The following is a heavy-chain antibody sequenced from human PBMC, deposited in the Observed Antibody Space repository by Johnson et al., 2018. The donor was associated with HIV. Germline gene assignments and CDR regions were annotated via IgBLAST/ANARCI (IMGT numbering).Heavy chain of an antibody. V-gene: IGHV3-23*04. D-gene: IGHD6-13*01. CDR2: ISGSGGST. Sequence: EVQLVESGGGLVQPGGSLRLSCAASGFTFSSYAMSWVRQAPGKGLEWVSAISGSGGSTYSAASVKGRFTISSDNSKNALYLQMNSMRAEDTAVYYCARGGYLGAFDIWGHRTMVTVSS. CDR1: GFTFSSYA. J-gene: IGHJ3*02. CDR3: ARGGYLGAFDI.